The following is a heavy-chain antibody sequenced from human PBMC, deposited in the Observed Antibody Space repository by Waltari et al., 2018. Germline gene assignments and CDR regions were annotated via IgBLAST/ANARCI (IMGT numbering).Heavy chain of an antibody. D-gene: IGHD2-15*01. Sequence: EVKRMESAGGFGKPGGSQRLSCAASRSPYSRSCRHWVRQAPGKGLVWVSRINSDGSSTSYADSVKGRFTISRDNAKNTLYLQMNSLRAEDTAVYYCARNHGGNIHFDYWGQGTLDTVSS. CDR1: RSPYSRSC. CDR2: INSDGSST. J-gene: IGHJ4*02. CDR3: ARNHGGNIHFDY. V-gene: IGHV3-74*01.